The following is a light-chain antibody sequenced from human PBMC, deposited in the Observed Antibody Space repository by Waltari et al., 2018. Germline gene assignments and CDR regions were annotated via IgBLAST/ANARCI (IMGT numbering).Light chain of an antibody. Sequence: QSVLTQSPSASGTPGQRVTISCSGSSSNIGNNYVYWYRQLPGTAPKLLIYKNNQRPSGVPDRFSGSKSGTSAALAISGLRSEDEADYYCAAWDDSLSGVVFGGGTKLTVL. V-gene: IGLV1-47*01. CDR2: KNN. CDR3: AAWDDSLSGVV. CDR1: SSNIGNNY. J-gene: IGLJ2*01.